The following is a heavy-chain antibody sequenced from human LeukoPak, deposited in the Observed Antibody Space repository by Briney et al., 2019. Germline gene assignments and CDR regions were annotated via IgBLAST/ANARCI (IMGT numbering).Heavy chain of an antibody. CDR3: ARDPRIAAAGTLFDY. Sequence: GRSLRLSCAASGFTFSSYGMHWVRQAPGKGLEWVAVIWYDGSNKYYADSVKGRFTISRDNSKNTLYLQMNSLRAEDTAVYYCARDPRIAAAGTLFDYWGQGTLVTVSS. J-gene: IGHJ4*02. D-gene: IGHD6-13*01. CDR2: IWYDGSNK. CDR1: GFTFSSYG. V-gene: IGHV3-33*01.